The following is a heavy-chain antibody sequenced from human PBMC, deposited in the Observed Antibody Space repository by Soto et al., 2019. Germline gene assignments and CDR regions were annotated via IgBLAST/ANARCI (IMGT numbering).Heavy chain of an antibody. J-gene: IGHJ4*02. CDR3: ASAAVTGTAGLDF. CDR2: INPNSGGT. CDR1: GYTFSGFY. D-gene: IGHD6-19*01. Sequence: QVLLLQSGAEVKKPGASVKVSCKASGYTFSGFYMHWVRQAPGQGLEWMGWINPNSGGTKSAAKFQGRVTMTRDTSISTAYMELSRLTSDDSAVYYCASAAVTGTAGLDFWGQGTQVTVAS. V-gene: IGHV1-2*02.